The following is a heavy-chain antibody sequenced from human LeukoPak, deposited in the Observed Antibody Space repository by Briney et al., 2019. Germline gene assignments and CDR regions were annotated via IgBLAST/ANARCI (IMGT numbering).Heavy chain of an antibody. J-gene: IGHJ6*03. D-gene: IGHD4-17*01. Sequence: SGGSLRLSCAASGFTFSSYWMHWVRQAPGKGLVWVSRINSDGSVTNYADSVKGRFTISRDNSKNTLYLQMNSLRAKDTAVYYCARVSGDYSMDVWGKGTTVTVSS. V-gene: IGHV3-74*01. CDR1: GFTFSSYW. CDR3: ARVSGDYSMDV. CDR2: INSDGSVT.